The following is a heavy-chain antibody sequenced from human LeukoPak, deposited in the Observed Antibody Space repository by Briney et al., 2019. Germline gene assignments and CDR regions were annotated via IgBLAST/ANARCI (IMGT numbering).Heavy chain of an antibody. V-gene: IGHV3-11*01. CDR2: ISSNGGST. Sequence: KAGGSLRLSCAASGFTFSDYYMSWIRHAPGKGREYVSAISSNGGSTYYANSVKGRFTISRDNAKNSLYMQMNSLRAEDTALYYCARGLVNYSYYSMDVWGKGTTVTVSS. J-gene: IGHJ6*03. CDR1: GFTFSDYY. CDR3: ARGLVNYSYYSMDV. D-gene: IGHD3-10*01.